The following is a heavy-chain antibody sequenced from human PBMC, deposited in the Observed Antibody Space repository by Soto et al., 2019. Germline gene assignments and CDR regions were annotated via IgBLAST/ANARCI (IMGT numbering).Heavy chain of an antibody. CDR2: MTGDGLTT. CDR1: GFTFGDYW. Sequence: GGSLRLSCAASGFTFGDYWIHWVRQPPGKGPEWVSRMTGDGLTTQYADSVKGRFTASRDNAKSTLYLQMNSLRAEDTAVYYCAKAEVDYWGPGTLVTVSS. V-gene: IGHV3-74*03. J-gene: IGHJ4*02. CDR3: AKAEVDY.